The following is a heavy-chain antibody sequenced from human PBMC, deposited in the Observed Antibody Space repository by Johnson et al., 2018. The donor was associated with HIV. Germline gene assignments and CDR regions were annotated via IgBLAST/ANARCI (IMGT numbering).Heavy chain of an antibody. V-gene: IGHV3-30*02. CDR2: IRYDGSNE. D-gene: IGHD2-15*01. CDR1: GFTVSSNY. J-gene: IGHJ3*02. Sequence: QVQLVESGGGLVQPGGSLRLSCAASGFTVSSNYISWVRQAPGKGLEWVTFIRYDGSNEYYADSVKGRFTISRDNSKNTLYLQMNSLKTEDTAVYYCTTDDVVPPAFDIWGQGTMVTVSS. CDR3: TTDDVVPPAFDI.